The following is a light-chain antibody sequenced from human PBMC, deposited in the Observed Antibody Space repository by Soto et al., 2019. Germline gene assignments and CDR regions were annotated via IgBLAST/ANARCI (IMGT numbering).Light chain of an antibody. CDR1: QSISNNY. CDR2: GAS. V-gene: IGKV3-20*01. CDR3: QQYVTSPYT. J-gene: IGKJ2*01. Sequence: DIVLTQSPGTLSLSPGETATLSCRASQSISNNYLAWYQQQPGQAPRLVIHGASSRATDIPDRFSGSGSGTDFTLTISRLEHEDFAVYYCQQYVTSPYTFGQGTKLEI.